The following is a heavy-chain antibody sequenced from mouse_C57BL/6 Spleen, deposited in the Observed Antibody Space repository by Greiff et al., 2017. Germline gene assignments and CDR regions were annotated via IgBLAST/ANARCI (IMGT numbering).Heavy chain of an antibody. CDR3: TRGTLYYDYDDYFDY. D-gene: IGHD2-4*01. CDR1: GYTFTDYE. Sequence: QVQLKESGAELVRPGASVTLSCKASGYTFTDYEMHWVKQTPVHGLEWIGAIDPETGGTAYNQKFKGKAILTADKSSSTAYMALRSLTSEDSAVYYCTRGTLYYDYDDYFDYWGQGTTLTVSS. V-gene: IGHV1-15*01. J-gene: IGHJ2*01. CDR2: IDPETGGT.